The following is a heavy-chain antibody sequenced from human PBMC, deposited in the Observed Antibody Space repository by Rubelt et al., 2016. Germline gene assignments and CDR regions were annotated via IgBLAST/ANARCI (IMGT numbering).Heavy chain of an antibody. V-gene: IGHV4-34*01. D-gene: IGHD6-13*01. J-gene: IGHJ5*02. CDR2: IYYSGST. CDR1: GGSFSGYY. Sequence: QVQLQESGAGLLKPSETLSLTCAVYGGSFSGYYWSWISKPPGTGLEWIGSIYYSGSTYYNPSLKSRVTIAGDTSKNQFSLKLSSVTAADTAVYYCARSAAAEGWFDPWGQGTLVTVSS. CDR3: ARSAAAEGWFDP.